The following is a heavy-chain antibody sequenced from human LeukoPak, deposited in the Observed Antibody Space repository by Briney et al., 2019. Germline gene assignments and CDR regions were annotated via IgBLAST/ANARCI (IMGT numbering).Heavy chain of an antibody. D-gene: IGHD6-13*01. CDR2: IYTSGST. J-gene: IGHJ5*02. CDR3: ARVAIADSFDP. Sequence: PSENLSLTCTVSGGSIYTYNWRWLPPPAGQGLEWTGRIYTSGSTNYNPALKSRVTMSVDTSKNQFALKLSSVTAADTAVYYCARVAIADSFDPWGQGTLVTVSS. CDR1: GGSIYTYN. V-gene: IGHV4-4*07.